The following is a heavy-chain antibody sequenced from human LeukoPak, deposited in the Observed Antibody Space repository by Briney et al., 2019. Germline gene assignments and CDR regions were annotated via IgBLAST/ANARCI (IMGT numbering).Heavy chain of an antibody. Sequence: ASVKVSCKASGGTFSSYAISWVRQAPGQGLEWMGGIIPIFGTANYAQKFQGRVTITADESTSTAYMELSSLRSEDTALYYCAKAYGSGSYYNWFDPWGQGTLVSVSS. CDR3: AKAYGSGSYYNWFDP. J-gene: IGHJ5*02. CDR2: IIPIFGTA. D-gene: IGHD3-10*01. V-gene: IGHV1-69*13. CDR1: GGTFSSYA.